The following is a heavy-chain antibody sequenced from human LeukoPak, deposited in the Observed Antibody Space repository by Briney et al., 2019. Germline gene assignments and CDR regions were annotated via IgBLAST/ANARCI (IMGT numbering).Heavy chain of an antibody. J-gene: IGHJ4*02. CDR1: GFTFSSYG. V-gene: IGHV3-30*02. CDR3: AKVLSIWFGEFPGNSPFDY. D-gene: IGHD3-10*01. Sequence: PGGSLRLSCAASGFTFSSYGMHWVRQAPGKGLEWVAFIRYDGSNKYYADSVKGRFTISRDNSKNTLYLQMNSLRAEDTAVYYCAKVLSIWFGEFPGNSPFDYWGQGTLVTVSS. CDR2: IRYDGSNK.